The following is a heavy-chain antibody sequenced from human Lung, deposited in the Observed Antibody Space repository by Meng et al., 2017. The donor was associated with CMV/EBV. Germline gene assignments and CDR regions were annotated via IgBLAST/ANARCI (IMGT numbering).Heavy chain of an antibody. V-gene: IGHV1-2*02. J-gene: IGHJ6*02. CDR1: GYTFSGYY. CDR3: ARGPIIMIEVAPYGMDV. CDR2: INPNSGDT. D-gene: IGHD3-22*01. Sequence: ASVXVSCKASGYTFSGYYMHWVRQAPGQGLEWMGWINPNSGDTNYPQKFQGRVTMTMDTSISTAHMELSRLRSDDTAMYYCARGPIIMIEVAPYGMDVWGQGTXVTVSS.